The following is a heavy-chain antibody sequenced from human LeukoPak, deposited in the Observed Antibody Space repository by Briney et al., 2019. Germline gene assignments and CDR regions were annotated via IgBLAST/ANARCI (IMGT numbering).Heavy chain of an antibody. CDR2: IYYSGST. CDR3: ARHTAGLTPFDY. V-gene: IGHV4-39*01. CDR1: GGSISSSSYY. D-gene: IGHD6-19*01. Sequence: SETLSLTCTVSGGSISSSSYYWGWLRQPPGTGLEWIRSIYYSGSTYYNPSLKSRVTISVDTSKNQFSLKLSSVTAADTAVYYCARHTAGLTPFDYWGQGTLVTVSS. J-gene: IGHJ4*02.